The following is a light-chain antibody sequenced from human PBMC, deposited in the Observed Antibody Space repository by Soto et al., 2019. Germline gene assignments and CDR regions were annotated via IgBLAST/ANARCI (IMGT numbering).Light chain of an antibody. V-gene: IGKV3-15*01. J-gene: IGKJ2*01. CDR3: RQYNNWPPYT. CDR1: QSVSSN. Sequence: EIVMTQSPATLSVSPGDRATLSCRASQSVSSNLAWYQQKPGQAPRLLIYGASARATGIPARLSGSGSGTEFTLTISTLQSEDVAVYYCRQYNNWPPYTFGQGTKLEIK. CDR2: GAS.